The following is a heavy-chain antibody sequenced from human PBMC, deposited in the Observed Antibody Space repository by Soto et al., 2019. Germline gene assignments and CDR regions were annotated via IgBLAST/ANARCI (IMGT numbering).Heavy chain of an antibody. CDR2: ISYDGSNK. J-gene: IGHJ3*02. Sequence: PGGSLRLSCAASGFTFSSHGMHWVSQAPGKGLEWVAVISYDGSNKYYADSVKGRFTISRDNSKNTLYLQMNSLRAEDTAVYYCAKDERITIFGVAGSAFDIWGQGTMVTVSS. V-gene: IGHV3-30*18. CDR1: GFTFSSHG. CDR3: AKDERITIFGVAGSAFDI. D-gene: IGHD3-3*01.